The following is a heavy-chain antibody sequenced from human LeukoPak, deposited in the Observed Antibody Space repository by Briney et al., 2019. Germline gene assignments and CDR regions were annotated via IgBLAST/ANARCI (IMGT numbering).Heavy chain of an antibody. Sequence: SETLSLTCTVYGGSLSGYYWRWIRQSPGKGLEGIGEINHSGSAKYIPSLKSRVTISVDTSRNQFSLDLTSVTAADTAVYYCARGRGDSSPYMGGFYYFDSWGQGSLVTVSS. V-gene: IGHV4-34*01. CDR3: ARGRGDSSPYMGGFYYFDS. CDR2: INHSGSA. J-gene: IGHJ4*02. CDR1: GGSLSGYY. D-gene: IGHD5-18*01.